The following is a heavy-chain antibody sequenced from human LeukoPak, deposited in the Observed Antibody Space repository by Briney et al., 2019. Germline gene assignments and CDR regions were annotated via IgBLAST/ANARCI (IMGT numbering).Heavy chain of an antibody. CDR3: AKDSSAVAGPEGSYDI. CDR2: ISGSGGRT. CDR1: GFTFSSSA. Sequence: PGGSLRLSCAASGFTFSSSALSWVRQAPGKGLEWVSAISGSGGRTYYADSEKGRFTISRDNSRNSLFLQMNSLKDEDTAVYYCAKDSSAVAGPEGSYDIWGQGTMVTVSS. D-gene: IGHD6-19*01. J-gene: IGHJ3*02. V-gene: IGHV3-23*01.